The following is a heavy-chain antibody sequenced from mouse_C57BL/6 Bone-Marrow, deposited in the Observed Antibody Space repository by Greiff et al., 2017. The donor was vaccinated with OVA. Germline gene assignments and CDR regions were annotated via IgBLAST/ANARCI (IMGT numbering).Heavy chain of an antibody. J-gene: IGHJ4*01. CDR3: AREELPYYAMDY. V-gene: IGHV1-42*01. CDR1: GYSFTGYY. D-gene: IGHD2-1*01. CDR2: INPSTGGT. Sequence: VQLQQSGPELVKPGASVKISCKASGYSFTGYYMNWVKQSPEKSLEWIGEINPSTGGTTYNQKFKAKATLTVDKSSSTAYMQLKSLTSEDSAVYYCAREELPYYAMDYWGQGTSVTVSS.